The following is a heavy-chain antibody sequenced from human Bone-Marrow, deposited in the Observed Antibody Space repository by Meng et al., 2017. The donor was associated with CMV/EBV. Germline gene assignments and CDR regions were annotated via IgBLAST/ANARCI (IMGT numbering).Heavy chain of an antibody. CDR2: IKQDGSEK. CDR3: ARGNDILTGSTSLPFDYYGMDV. CDR1: GFTFSSYW. D-gene: IGHD3-9*01. V-gene: IGHV3-7*01. Sequence: GESLKISCAASGFTFSSYWMSWVRQAPGKGLEWVANIKQDGSEKYYVDSVKGRFTISRDNAKNSLYLQMNSLRAEDTAVYYCARGNDILTGSTSLPFDYYGMDVWGQGTTVTVSS. J-gene: IGHJ6*02.